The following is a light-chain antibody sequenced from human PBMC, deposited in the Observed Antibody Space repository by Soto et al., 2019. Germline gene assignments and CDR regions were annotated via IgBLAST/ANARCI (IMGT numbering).Light chain of an antibody. V-gene: IGKV3-11*01. CDR3: QQRNIWPPVT. CDR2: GAS. CDR1: QSISDT. J-gene: IGKJ5*01. Sequence: EIELTQSPATLSLSPGETATLSCRASQSISDTLAWYQQKPGQAPRLLIHGASTRAPGFPARFSGSGSGADFTLTISSLEPEDFAVYYCQQRNIWPPVTSGQGTRLAIK.